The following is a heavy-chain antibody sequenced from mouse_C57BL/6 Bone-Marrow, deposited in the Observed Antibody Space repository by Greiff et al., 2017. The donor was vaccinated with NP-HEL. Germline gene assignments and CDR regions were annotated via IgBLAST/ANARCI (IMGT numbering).Heavy chain of an antibody. CDR2: INPSSGYT. J-gene: IGHJ2*01. V-gene: IGHV1-4*01. D-gene: IGHD1-1*01. CDR1: GYTFTSYT. CDR3: ARDYYYGSSFDY. Sequence: VQLQQSGAELARPGASVKMSCKASGYTFTSYTMHWVKQRPGQGLEWIGYINPSSGYTKYNQKFKDKATLTADKSSSTAYMQLSSLTSEDSAVYYCARDYYYGSSFDYWGQGTTLTVSS.